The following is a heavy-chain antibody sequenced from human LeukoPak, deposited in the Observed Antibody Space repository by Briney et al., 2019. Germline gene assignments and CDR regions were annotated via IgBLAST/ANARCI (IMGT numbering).Heavy chain of an antibody. CDR2: ISYSGST. V-gene: IGHV4-61*08. D-gene: IGHD7-27*01. CDR1: GGSISSGGYY. Sequence: PSETLSLTCTVSGGSISSGGYYWSWIRQHPGRGLEWVGYISYSGSTNYNPSLKSRVAISVDTSKNQFSLKLSSVTAADTAVYYCARHDSLTWGGAFDIWGQGTMVTVSS. J-gene: IGHJ3*02. CDR3: ARHDSLTWGGAFDI.